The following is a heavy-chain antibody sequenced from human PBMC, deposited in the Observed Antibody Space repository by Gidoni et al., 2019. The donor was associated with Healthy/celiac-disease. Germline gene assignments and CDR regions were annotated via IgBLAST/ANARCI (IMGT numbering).Heavy chain of an antibody. Sequence: EVQLLESGGGLVQPGGSLRLSCAASGFTFSSYAMSWVRQAPGKGLEWVSAISGSGGSTYYADSVKGRFTISRDNSKNTLYLQMNSLRAEDTAVYYCAKRWSDYYDSSGYPYDYWGQGTLVTVSS. V-gene: IGHV3-23*01. CDR2: ISGSGGST. CDR3: AKRWSDYYDSSGYPYDY. D-gene: IGHD3-22*01. J-gene: IGHJ4*02. CDR1: GFTFSSYA.